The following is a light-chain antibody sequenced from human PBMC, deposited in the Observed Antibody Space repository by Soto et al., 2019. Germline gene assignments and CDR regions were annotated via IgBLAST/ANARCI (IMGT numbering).Light chain of an antibody. CDR2: GAS. V-gene: IGKV3-20*01. CDR1: QSVSSSS. J-gene: IGKJ1*01. Sequence: EIVLTQSPDTLSVSPGERATLSCRASQSVSSSSLAWYQQKPGQAPRLLIYGASNRATGIPDRFSGSGSGTDFTLTISRLEPEDFAVYYCQQYGSSPLCTFGPGTQVEIK. CDR3: QQYGSSPLCT.